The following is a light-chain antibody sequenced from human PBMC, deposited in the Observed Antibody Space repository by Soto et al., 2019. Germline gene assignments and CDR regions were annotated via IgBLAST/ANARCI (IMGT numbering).Light chain of an antibody. J-gene: IGKJ1*01. CDR1: QSVSIN. CDR3: QQYNNWPLTWT. V-gene: IGKV3-15*01. CDR2: GAS. Sequence: EIMMTQSPATLSVSPGERATLSCRASQSVSINLAWYQQKPDQVPRLLIYGASSRATGIPARFSGSGSGTEFTLTISSLQSEDFAVYYCQQYNNWPLTWTFGQGTKVDIK.